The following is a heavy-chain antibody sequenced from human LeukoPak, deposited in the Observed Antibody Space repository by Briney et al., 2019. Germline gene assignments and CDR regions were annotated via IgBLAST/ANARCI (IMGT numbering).Heavy chain of an antibody. CDR1: GDSVSSNSAA. Sequence: SQTLSLTCAISGDSVSSNSAAWNWIRQSPSRGLEWLGRTYYRSKWYNDYAVSVKSRITINPDTSKNQFSLQLNSVTLEDTAVYYCARDAPSPTGYYYYGMDVWGQGTTVTVSS. CDR3: ARDAPSPTGYYYYGMDV. D-gene: IGHD3-9*01. J-gene: IGHJ6*02. V-gene: IGHV6-1*01. CDR2: TYYRSKWYN.